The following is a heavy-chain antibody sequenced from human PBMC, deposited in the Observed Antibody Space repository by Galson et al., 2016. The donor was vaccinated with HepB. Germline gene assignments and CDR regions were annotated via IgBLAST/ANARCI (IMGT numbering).Heavy chain of an antibody. V-gene: IGHV3-11*01. CDR1: GFSLRDFY. J-gene: IGHJ6*02. CDR3: VREVRVYGMDV. Sequence: SLRLSCAVSGFSLRDFYMDWVRQAPGKGLEWVSSISSSGSTTYYADSVKGRFTISRDNNNNSLYLEMNSLRVEDSAIYFCVREVRVYGMDVWGQGTTVTVSS. CDR2: ISSSGSTT.